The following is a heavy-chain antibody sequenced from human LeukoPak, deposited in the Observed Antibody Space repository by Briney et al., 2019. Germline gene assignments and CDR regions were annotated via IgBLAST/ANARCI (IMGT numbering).Heavy chain of an antibody. Sequence: GGSLRLSCAASGFTFSTYGMSWVRQAPGKGLEWVSAISGSGGGTYYSDSVKGRFTISGDNSRNTMYLQMNSLRAEDAAVYYCAKAPVTSCRGAFCYPFDSWGQGTLVTVSS. CDR1: GFTFSTYG. CDR3: AKAPVTSCRGAFCYPFDS. J-gene: IGHJ4*02. V-gene: IGHV3-23*01. D-gene: IGHD2-15*01. CDR2: ISGSGGGT.